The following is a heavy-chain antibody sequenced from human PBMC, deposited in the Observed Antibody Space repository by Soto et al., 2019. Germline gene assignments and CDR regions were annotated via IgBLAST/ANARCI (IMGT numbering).Heavy chain of an antibody. CDR3: VREGYSSDYYIKWFEP. J-gene: IGHJ5*02. CDR1: GFTFNTYA. CDR2: ISSDGRNK. V-gene: IGHV3-30*04. Sequence: PGWSLRLSCTGSGFTFNTYALHLVRQAPGKGLEWVAVISSDGRNKNYAASVKGRFTISRENSKNTMSLEMDSLQPGDTAIYYCVREGYSSDYYIKWFEPWGEGTQVTVSS. D-gene: IGHD3-22*01.